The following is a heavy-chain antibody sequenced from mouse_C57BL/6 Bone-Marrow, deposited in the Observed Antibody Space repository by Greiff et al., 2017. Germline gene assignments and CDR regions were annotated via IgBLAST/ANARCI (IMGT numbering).Heavy chain of an antibody. CDR2: IDPENGDT. CDR3: TRDGGFAY. J-gene: IGHJ3*01. CDR1: GFNIKDDY. V-gene: IGHV14-4*01. D-gene: IGHD3-3*01. Sequence: EVQLQQSGAELVRPGASVKLSCTASGFNIKDDYMHWVKQRPEQGLEWIGWIDPENGDTEYASKFQGKATITADTSSNTAYLQLSSLTSEDTAVSYCTRDGGFAYWGQGTLVTVSA.